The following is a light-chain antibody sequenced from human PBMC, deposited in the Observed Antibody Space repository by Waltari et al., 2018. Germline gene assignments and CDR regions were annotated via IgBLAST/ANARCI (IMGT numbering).Light chain of an antibody. V-gene: IGKV4-1*01. CDR1: QSVLHSSNNKNF. CDR3: HQYYSSPWT. Sequence: DIVMTQSQDSLAVSLGERATINCKSSQSVLHSSNNKNFLAWYQQKPGQPPKLLIYWASTRESGVPDRFSGSGSWTDFTLTISSLQAEDVAVYYCHQYYSSPWTFGQGTKVEI. J-gene: IGKJ1*01. CDR2: WAS.